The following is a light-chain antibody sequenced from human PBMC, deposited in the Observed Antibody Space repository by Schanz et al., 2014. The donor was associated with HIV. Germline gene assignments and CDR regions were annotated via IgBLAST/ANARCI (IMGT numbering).Light chain of an antibody. J-gene: IGLJ1*01. CDR2: EVT. V-gene: IGLV2-14*02. Sequence: QSALTQPASVSGSPGQSITISCTGDSSDVGSYNLVSWYQQHPGKAPKLMIYEVTRRPSGLSNRFSGSKSGNTASLTVSGLQADDEADYYCSSYTSSSTLYVFGTGTKLTVL. CDR3: SSYTSSSTLYV. CDR1: SSDVGSYNL.